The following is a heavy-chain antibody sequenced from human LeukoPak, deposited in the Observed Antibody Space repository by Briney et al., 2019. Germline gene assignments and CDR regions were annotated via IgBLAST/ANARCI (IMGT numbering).Heavy chain of an antibody. J-gene: IGHJ4*02. CDR1: GFTFSDYW. D-gene: IGHD6-13*01. Sequence: GGSLRLSCAASGFTFSDYWMSRVRQAPGKGLEWVASIKEDGSEKSNVDSVKGRFTISRDNAKNSLYLQMNSLRPEDTAVYYCARRYTSSWYSSGYFDYWGQGTLVTVSS. V-gene: IGHV3-7*01. CDR2: IKEDGSEK. CDR3: ARRYTSSWYSSGYFDY.